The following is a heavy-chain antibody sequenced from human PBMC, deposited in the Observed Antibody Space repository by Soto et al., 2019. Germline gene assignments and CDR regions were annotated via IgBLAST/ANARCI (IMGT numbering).Heavy chain of an antibody. V-gene: IGHV1-69*13. CDR2: IIPIFGTA. Sequence: SVKVSCKASGGTFSSYAISWVRQAPGQGLEWMGGIIPIFGTANYAQKFQGRVTITADESTSTAYMELSSLRSEDTAVYYCATFDFERGNWFDAWGQGTLVTVSS. CDR3: ATFDFERGNWFDA. D-gene: IGHD3-3*01. J-gene: IGHJ5*02. CDR1: GGTFSSYA.